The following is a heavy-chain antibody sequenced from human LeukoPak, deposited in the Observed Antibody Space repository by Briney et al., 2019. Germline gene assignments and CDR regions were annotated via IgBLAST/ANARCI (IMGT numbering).Heavy chain of an antibody. CDR2: ISTYNGNT. CDR3: ARDYSSGWPNFDY. V-gene: IGHV1-18*01. D-gene: IGHD6-19*01. Sequence: ASVKVSCKATGYTFTSYGISWVRQAPGQGLEWMGWISTYNGNTNYAQKVQGRVTMTTDTSTSTAYMELRSLRSDDTAVYYCARDYSSGWPNFDYWGQGTLVTVSS. CDR1: GYTFTSYG. J-gene: IGHJ4*02.